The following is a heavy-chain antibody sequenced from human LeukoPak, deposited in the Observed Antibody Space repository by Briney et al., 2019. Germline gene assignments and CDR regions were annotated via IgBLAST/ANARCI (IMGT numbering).Heavy chain of an antibody. CDR2: IYHSGST. V-gene: IGHV4-38-2*02. CDR3: ATNPRDGDYSFDY. D-gene: IGHD4-17*01. Sequence: SETLSLTCTVSGGSISGDYWGWIRQPPGKGLEWIGSIYHSGSTYYNPSLKSRVTISVDTSKNQFSLKLSSVTAADTAVYYCATNPRDGDYSFDYWGQGTLVTVSS. CDR1: GGSISGDY. J-gene: IGHJ4*02.